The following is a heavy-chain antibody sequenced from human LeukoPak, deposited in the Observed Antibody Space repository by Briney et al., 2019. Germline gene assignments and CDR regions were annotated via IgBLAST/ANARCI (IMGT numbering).Heavy chain of an antibody. CDR3: ARGVDCSSTSCYAAGDY. CDR2: INPSGGIT. Sequence: GASVKVSCKTSGYIVTSYYIHWVRQAPRQGLEWMGIINPSGGITTYAQEFQSRVTMTRDTSTSTVYMELSSLRSDDTAVYYCARGVDCSSTSCYAAGDYWGQGTLVTVSS. V-gene: IGHV1-46*01. D-gene: IGHD2-2*01. J-gene: IGHJ4*02. CDR1: GYIVTSYY.